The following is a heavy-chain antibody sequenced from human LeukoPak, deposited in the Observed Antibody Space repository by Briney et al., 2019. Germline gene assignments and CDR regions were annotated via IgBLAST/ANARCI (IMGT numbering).Heavy chain of an antibody. V-gene: IGHV3-53*01. J-gene: IGHJ4*02. CDR1: GFTFSSYS. D-gene: IGHD3-22*01. CDR3: AGDSSGYRDY. Sequence: GGSLRLSCAASGFTFSSYSMNWVRQAPGKGLEWVSVIYSGGSTYYADSVRGRFTISRDNSKNTLYLQMNSLRAEDTAVYYCAGDSSGYRDYWGQGTLVTVSS. CDR2: IYSGGST.